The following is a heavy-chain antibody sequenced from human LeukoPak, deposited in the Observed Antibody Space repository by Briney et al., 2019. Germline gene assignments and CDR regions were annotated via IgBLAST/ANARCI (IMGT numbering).Heavy chain of an antibody. D-gene: IGHD1-1*01. CDR2: IGGSGAGT. Sequence: PGGSLRLSCAASGFTFSSYDMSWVHQAPGKGLEWVSGIGGSGAGTYYADSVKGQFTISRDNSKNTLYLQMNSLRAEDAAVYYCAKLFRTSDYWGQGTLVTVSS. J-gene: IGHJ4*02. V-gene: IGHV3-23*01. CDR1: GFTFSSYD. CDR3: AKLFRTSDY.